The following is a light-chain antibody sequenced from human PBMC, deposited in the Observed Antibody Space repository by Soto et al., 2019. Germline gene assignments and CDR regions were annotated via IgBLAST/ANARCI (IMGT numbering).Light chain of an antibody. V-gene: IGKV1-9*01. CDR2: QES. CDR1: QAITNN. CDR3: QQVKSYPRT. Sequence: DIQLTQSPFFLSASVGDRVTITCRASQAITNNLAWYQQKPGKPPKLLIYQESTLQSGVPSRFSGSKFGTQFTLTIDSLQPEDFATYYCQQVKSYPRTFGGGTKVEIK. J-gene: IGKJ4*01.